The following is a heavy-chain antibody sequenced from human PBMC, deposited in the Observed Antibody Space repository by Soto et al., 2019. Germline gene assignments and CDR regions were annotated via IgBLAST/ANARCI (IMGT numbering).Heavy chain of an antibody. Sequence: ASVKVSCKASGGTFSSYTISWVRQAPGQGLEWMGRIIPILGIANYAQKFQGRVTITADKSTSTAYMELSSLRSEDTAVYYCARKSEGSGPTKDAFDIWGQGTMVTVSS. D-gene: IGHD3-10*01. CDR2: IIPILGIA. CDR3: ARKSEGSGPTKDAFDI. J-gene: IGHJ3*02. V-gene: IGHV1-69*02. CDR1: GGTFSSYT.